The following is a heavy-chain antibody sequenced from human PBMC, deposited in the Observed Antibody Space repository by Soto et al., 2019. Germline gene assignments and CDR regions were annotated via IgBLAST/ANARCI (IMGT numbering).Heavy chain of an antibody. CDR2: ISSSGSTA. Sequence: AGGSLRLSCAASGFTFGRFELHWVRQAPGKGLEWISYISSSGSTAYYASSVEGRFTISRDNANNSVYLQMDSLRAEDTALYYCTRAAWFPYLSFYWGQGALVTVSS. V-gene: IGHV3-48*03. D-gene: IGHD3-10*01. CDR3: TRAAWFPYLSFY. CDR1: GFTFGRFE. J-gene: IGHJ4*02.